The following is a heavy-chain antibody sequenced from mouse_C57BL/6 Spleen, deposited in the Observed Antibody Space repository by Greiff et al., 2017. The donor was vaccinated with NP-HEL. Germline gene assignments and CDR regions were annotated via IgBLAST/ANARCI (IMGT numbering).Heavy chain of an antibody. Sequence: QVQLQQPGAELVMPGASVKLSCKASGYTFTSYWMHWVKQRPGQGLEWIGEIDPSDSYTNYNQKFKGKSTLTVDKSSSTAYMQLSSLTSEDSAVYYCARGSNGFAYWGQGTLVTVSA. CDR2: IDPSDSYT. D-gene: IGHD2-5*01. V-gene: IGHV1-69*01. CDR1: GYTFTSYW. J-gene: IGHJ3*01. CDR3: ARGSNGFAY.